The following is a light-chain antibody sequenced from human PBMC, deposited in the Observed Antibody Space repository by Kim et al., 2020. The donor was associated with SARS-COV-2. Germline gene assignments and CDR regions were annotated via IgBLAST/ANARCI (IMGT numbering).Light chain of an antibody. CDR1: QGISSA. CDR2: AAS. Sequence: AIQLTQSPSSLSASVGDRVTITCRASQGISSALAWYQRRPGKAPKLLVYAASSLESGVPSRFSGSGSGTDFTLTISSLQPEDFATYYCQQFNTYPLTFGGGTKVDIK. V-gene: IGKV1-13*02. J-gene: IGKJ4*01. CDR3: QQFNTYPLT.